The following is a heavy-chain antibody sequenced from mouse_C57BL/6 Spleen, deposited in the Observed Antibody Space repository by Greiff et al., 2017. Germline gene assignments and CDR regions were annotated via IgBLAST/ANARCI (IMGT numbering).Heavy chain of an antibody. CDR2: IHPNSGST. CDR1: GYTFTSYW. V-gene: IGHV1-64*01. J-gene: IGHJ4*01. CDR3: ARGVSARAMDY. Sequence: VQLQESGAELVKPGASVKLSCKASGYTFTSYWMHWVQQRPGQGLEWIGMIHPNSGSTNYNEKFKSKATLTVDKSSSTAYMQLSSLTAEDSAVYYCARGVSARAMDYWGQGTSVTVSS.